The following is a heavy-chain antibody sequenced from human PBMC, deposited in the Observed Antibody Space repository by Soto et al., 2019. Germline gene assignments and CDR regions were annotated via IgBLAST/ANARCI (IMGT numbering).Heavy chain of an antibody. Sequence: SSETLSLTCAVYGGSFSGYYWSWIRQPPGKGLEWIGEINHSGSTNYNPSLKSRVTISVDTSKNQFSLKLSSVTAADTAVYYCARGRGSGSYYYYYYGMDVWGQGTTVTVSS. J-gene: IGHJ6*02. CDR1: GGSFSGYY. CDR3: ARGRGSGSYYYYYYGMDV. V-gene: IGHV4-34*01. CDR2: INHSGST. D-gene: IGHD3-10*01.